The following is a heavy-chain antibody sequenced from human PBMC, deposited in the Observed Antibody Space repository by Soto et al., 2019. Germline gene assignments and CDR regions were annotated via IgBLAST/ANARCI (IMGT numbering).Heavy chain of an antibody. J-gene: IGHJ4*02. CDR1: GDXISSGGYY. CDR2: VHYSGST. CDR3: ARQHYYDSSGYYTWN. V-gene: IGHV4-39*01. D-gene: IGHD3-22*01. Sequence: SETLSLTCTVSGDXISSGGYYWGWIRQPPGKGLEWIATVHYSGSTYYTPSLKNRVTISADTSNNQFSLRLNSVTAADTAVYYCARQHYYDSSGYYTWNWGQGTLVTVSS.